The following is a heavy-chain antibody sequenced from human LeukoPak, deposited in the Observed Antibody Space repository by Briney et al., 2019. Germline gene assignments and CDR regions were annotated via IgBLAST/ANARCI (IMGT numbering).Heavy chain of an antibody. CDR1: GFTFSSYA. Sequence: GGSLRLSCAASGFTFSSYAMSWVRQAPGKGLEWVSVISNSGGSTYYADSVKGRFTISRDNSRNTLYQQMNSLRAEDTAVYYCAKGPTSVTTRWFDPWGQGTLVTVSS. D-gene: IGHD4-17*01. J-gene: IGHJ5*02. V-gene: IGHV3-23*01. CDR2: ISNSGGST. CDR3: AKGPTSVTTRWFDP.